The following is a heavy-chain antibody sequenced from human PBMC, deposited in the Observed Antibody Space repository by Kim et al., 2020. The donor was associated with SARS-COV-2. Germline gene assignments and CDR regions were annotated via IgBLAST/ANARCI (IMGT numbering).Heavy chain of an antibody. Sequence: GGSLRLSCAASGFTFDDYGMSWVRQAPGKGLEWVSGINWNGGSTGYADSVKGRFTISRDNAKNSLYLQMNSLRAEDTALYHFARGTSGWSSPWYFQHWGQGTLVTVSS. CDR3: ARGTSGWSSPWYFQH. CDR2: INWNGGST. D-gene: IGHD6-19*01. CDR1: GFTFDDYG. V-gene: IGHV3-20*01. J-gene: IGHJ1*01.